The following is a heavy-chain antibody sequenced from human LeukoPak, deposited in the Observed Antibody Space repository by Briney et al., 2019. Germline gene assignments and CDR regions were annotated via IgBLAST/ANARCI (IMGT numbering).Heavy chain of an antibody. V-gene: IGHV5-51*01. Sequence: GVSLQISSQGSGYGFTSYWIGWVRQMPGKGREWMGIIYPGDSDTRYSPSFQGQVTISADKSISTAYLQWSSLKASDTAMYYCARLVVVNGNWFDPWGQGTLVTVSS. CDR1: GYGFTSYW. CDR2: IYPGDSDT. D-gene: IGHD2-15*01. CDR3: ARLVVVNGNWFDP. J-gene: IGHJ5*02.